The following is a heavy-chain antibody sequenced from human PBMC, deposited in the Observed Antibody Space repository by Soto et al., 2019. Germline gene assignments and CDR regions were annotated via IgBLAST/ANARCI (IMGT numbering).Heavy chain of an antibody. J-gene: IGHJ6*02. D-gene: IGHD3-10*01. CDR1: GGSISSYY. CDR2: IYYSGST. CDR3: VRHSKGSYFYYGMDV. V-gene: IGHV4-59*08. Sequence: SETLSLTCIVSGGSISSYYWSWIRQPPGKGLEWIGYIYYSGSTNYNPSLKSRVSMSVETSKSQFSLRLSSVTAADTAVYYCVRHSKGSYFYYGMDVWGQGTTVTVPS.